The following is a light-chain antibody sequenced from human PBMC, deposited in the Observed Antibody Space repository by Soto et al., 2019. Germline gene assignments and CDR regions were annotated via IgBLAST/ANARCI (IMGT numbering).Light chain of an antibody. CDR3: SSYTSSSTPWV. V-gene: IGLV2-14*01. Sequence: QSALTQPASLSGSPGQSITISCTGTGSDVGTYNYVSWYQHHPGKAPQLMIYEVTYRPSGVSNRFSGSKSGNTASLTISGLQAEDEGDYYCSSYTSSSTPWVVGGGTKLTVL. CDR1: GSDVGTYNY. CDR2: EVT. J-gene: IGLJ3*02.